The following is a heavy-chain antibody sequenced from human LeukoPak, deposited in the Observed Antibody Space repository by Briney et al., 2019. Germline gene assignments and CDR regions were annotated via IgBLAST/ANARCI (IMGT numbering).Heavy chain of an antibody. Sequence: SQTLSLTCTVSGGSISSGSYYWSWIRQPAGKGLEWIGRIYTSGSTNYNPSLKSRVTISVDTSKNQFSLKLSSVTAADTAVYYCARGAFGDSDAFDIWGQGTLVTVSS. CDR2: IYTSGST. J-gene: IGHJ3*02. V-gene: IGHV4-61*02. D-gene: IGHD3-16*01. CDR3: ARGAFGDSDAFDI. CDR1: GGSISSGSYY.